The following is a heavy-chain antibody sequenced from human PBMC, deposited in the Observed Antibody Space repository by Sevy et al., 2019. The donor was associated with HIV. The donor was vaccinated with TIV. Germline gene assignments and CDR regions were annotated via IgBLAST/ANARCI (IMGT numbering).Heavy chain of an antibody. D-gene: IGHD6-19*01. CDR1: GDSVSSNTAA. CDR2: TYYRSKWSN. V-gene: IGHV6-1*01. CDR3: ARAGFAVAGPFDY. J-gene: IGHJ4*02. Sequence: SQTVSLTCAISGDSVSSNTAAWNWIRQSPSRGLEWLGRTYYRSKWSNEYADSVKSRITFNADTSKNHFSLQLSSVTPEDTALYYCARAGFAVAGPFDYWGQGTQVTVSS.